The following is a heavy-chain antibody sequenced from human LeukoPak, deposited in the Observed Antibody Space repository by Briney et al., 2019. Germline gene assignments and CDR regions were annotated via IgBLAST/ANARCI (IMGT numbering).Heavy chain of an antibody. V-gene: IGHV4-61*02. J-gene: IGHJ4*02. CDR1: GDSISSGNYY. Sequence: TLSLTCTVFGDSISSGNYYWNWIRQPAGKGLEWIGRLYASGSTDYNPSLKSRVTTSLDTSKNQFSLRLSSVTAADTAVYYCARSLYYHDSSGYFSKTFYFDSWGQGALVTVSS. CDR3: ARSLYYHDSSGYFSKTFYFDS. CDR2: LYASGST. D-gene: IGHD3-22*01.